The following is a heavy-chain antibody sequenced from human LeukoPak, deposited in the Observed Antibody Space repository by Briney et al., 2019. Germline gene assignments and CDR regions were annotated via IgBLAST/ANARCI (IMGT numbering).Heavy chain of an antibody. CDR2: ISSSSSYI. CDR1: GLTFSSYS. Sequence: GGSLRLSCAASGLTFSSYSMNWVRQAPGKGLEWVSSISSSSSYIYYADSVKGRFTISRDNAMNSVYLEMNSLRAEDTAVYYCARDFDDYVGYFDLWGRGTLVTVSS. J-gene: IGHJ2*01. D-gene: IGHD3-16*01. CDR3: ARDFDDYVGYFDL. V-gene: IGHV3-21*01.